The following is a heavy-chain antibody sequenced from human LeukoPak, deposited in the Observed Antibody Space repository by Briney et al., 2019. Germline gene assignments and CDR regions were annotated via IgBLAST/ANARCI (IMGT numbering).Heavy chain of an antibody. CDR1: GFTFSNYA. J-gene: IGHJ6*02. D-gene: IGHD2-2*02. CDR3: AREEGYCSSTSCYNGMDV. CDR2: ISSSSSYI. V-gene: IGHV3-21*01. Sequence: GGSLRLSCAASGFTFSNYAMSWVRQAPGKGLEWVSSISSSSSYIYYADSVKGRFTISRDNAKDSLYLQMNSLRAEDTAVYYCAREEGYCSSTSCYNGMDVWGQGTTVTVSS.